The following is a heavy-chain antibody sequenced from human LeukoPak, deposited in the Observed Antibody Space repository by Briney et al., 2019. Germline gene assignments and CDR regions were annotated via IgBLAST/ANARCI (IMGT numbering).Heavy chain of an antibody. J-gene: IGHJ1*01. V-gene: IGHV1-24*01. CDR3: ATEGYSNPFFQH. D-gene: IGHD4-11*01. CDR1: GYTLTELS. CDR2: FDPEDGET. Sequence: ASVKVSCKVSGYTLTELSMHWVRQAPGKGLEGMGGFDPEDGETIYAQKFQGRVTMTEDTSTDTAYMELSSLRSEDTAVYYCATEGYSNPFFQHWGQGTLVTVSS.